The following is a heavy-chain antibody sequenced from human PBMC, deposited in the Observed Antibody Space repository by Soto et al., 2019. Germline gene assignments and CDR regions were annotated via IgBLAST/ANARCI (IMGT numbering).Heavy chain of an antibody. Sequence: QMQLVQSGPEVKKPGTSVKVSCQASGFTFTSSAVHCVRQARGQRPEWIGWIVVGSGNTNYAQKFQERVTITRDMSTSTAYMELSRLRSEDTAVYYCAAENVSSGYYWCYWGQGTLVTVSS. J-gene: IGHJ4*02. CDR3: AAENVSSGYYWCY. V-gene: IGHV1-58*01. D-gene: IGHD3-22*01. CDR2: IVVGSGNT. CDR1: GFTFTSSA.